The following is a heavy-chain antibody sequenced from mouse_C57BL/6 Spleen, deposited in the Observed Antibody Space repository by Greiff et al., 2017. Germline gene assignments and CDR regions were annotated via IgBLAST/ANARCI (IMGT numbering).Heavy chain of an antibody. J-gene: IGHJ4*01. V-gene: IGHV6-3*01. D-gene: IGHD1-1*01. Sequence: EVKLMESGGGLVQPGGSMKLSCVASGFTFSNYWMNWVRQSPEKGLEWVAQIRLKSDNYAPHYAVSVKGRFTISRGDSKISVYLQMYNLSAEDTGIYYCTGSLRYGAMDYWCQGTSVTVSS. CDR1: GFTFSNYW. CDR2: IRLKSDNYAP. CDR3: TGSLRYGAMDY.